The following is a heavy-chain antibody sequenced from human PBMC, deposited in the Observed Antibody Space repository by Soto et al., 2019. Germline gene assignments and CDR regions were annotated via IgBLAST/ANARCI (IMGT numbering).Heavy chain of an antibody. CDR3: ARDASTFYESSASIFPAFDI. J-gene: IGHJ3*02. CDR1: GFSFSNYA. V-gene: IGHV3-30-3*01. Sequence: QEQLVESGGGVVQPGRSLRLSCAASGFSFSNYAIDWVRQAPGKGLEWVAVLSFDGSIKSYADSVKGRFTISRDNSKNTLYLRMDGLRAEDTAVFYCARDASTFYESSASIFPAFDIWGQGTMVTVSS. CDR2: LSFDGSIK. D-gene: IGHD3-22*01.